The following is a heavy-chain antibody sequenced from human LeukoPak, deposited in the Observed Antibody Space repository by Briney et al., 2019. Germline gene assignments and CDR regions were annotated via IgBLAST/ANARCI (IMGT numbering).Heavy chain of an antibody. J-gene: IGHJ6*03. CDR1: GFTFSSYS. CDR2: ISSSSSYI. V-gene: IGHV3-21*01. Sequence: PGGSLRLSCAASGFTFSSYSMNWVRQAPGKGLEWVSSISSSSSYIYYADSVKGRFTISRDNAKNSLYLQMNSLRAEDTAVYYCARDKGWGSYYYYMDVWGKGTTVTVSS. D-gene: IGHD1-26*01. CDR3: ARDKGWGSYYYYMDV.